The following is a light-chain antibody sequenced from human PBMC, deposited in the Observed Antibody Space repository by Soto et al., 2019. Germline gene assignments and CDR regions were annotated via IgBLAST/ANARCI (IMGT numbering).Light chain of an antibody. Sequence: IVLTQSPGTLSLSPGERATLSCRASQSVRSIYVAWYQQKPGQTPRLLIHDTSSRATGIPDRFSGSGSGRDFTLTISRLEREDIAVYYCQVFGGSPRYTFGQGTNLEIK. V-gene: IGKV3-20*01. CDR1: QSVRSIY. J-gene: IGKJ2*01. CDR2: DTS. CDR3: QVFGGSPRYT.